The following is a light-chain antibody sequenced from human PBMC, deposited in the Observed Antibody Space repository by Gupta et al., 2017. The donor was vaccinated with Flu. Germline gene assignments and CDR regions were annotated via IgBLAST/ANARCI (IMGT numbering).Light chain of an antibody. CDR3: QQANSFPYT. J-gene: IGKJ2*01. Sequence: THSPSSVPASVGDRVTINCRASQGINRWLAWLQQKPGKAPRPLIYGASSLQSGVPSRFSGSGSGTDFTLTITSLQPEDFATYYCQQANSFPYTFGQGTKLEI. CDR1: QGINRW. CDR2: GAS. V-gene: IGKV1-12*01.